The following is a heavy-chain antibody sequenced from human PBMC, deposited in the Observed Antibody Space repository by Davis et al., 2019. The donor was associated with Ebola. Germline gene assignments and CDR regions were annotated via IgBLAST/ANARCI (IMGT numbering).Heavy chain of an antibody. D-gene: IGHD3-10*01. V-gene: IGHV2-5*02. CDR1: GFSLSTSGVG. J-gene: IGHJ4*02. Sequence: SGPTLVKPTQTLTLTCTFSGFSLSTSGVGVGWIRQPPGKALEWLALIYWDDDKRYRPSLKSRLTITKDTSKNQVVLTMINMDPVDTATSYCAHRLGRFGEWNFDYWGLGTLVTVSS. CDR2: IYWDDDK. CDR3: AHRLGRFGEWNFDY.